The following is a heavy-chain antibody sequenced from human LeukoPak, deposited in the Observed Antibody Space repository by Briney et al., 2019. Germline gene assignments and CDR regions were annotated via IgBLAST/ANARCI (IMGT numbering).Heavy chain of an antibody. D-gene: IGHD3-22*01. J-gene: IGHJ4*02. Sequence: GGSLRLSCAASGFTFSSYNMNWVRQAPGKGLEWVSSISSSSSHIYYADSVKGRFTISRDNAKNSLYLQMNSLRAEDTAVYYCARGPPPSYYDSSGYLFMGSYFDYWGQGTLVTVSS. V-gene: IGHV3-21*04. CDR2: ISSSSSHI. CDR3: ARGPPPSYYDSSGYLFMGSYFDY. CDR1: GFTFSSYN.